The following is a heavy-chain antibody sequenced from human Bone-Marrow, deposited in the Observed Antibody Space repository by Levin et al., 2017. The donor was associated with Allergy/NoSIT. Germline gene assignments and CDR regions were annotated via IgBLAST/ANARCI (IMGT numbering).Heavy chain of an antibody. D-gene: IGHD2-15*01. J-gene: IGHJ4*02. Sequence: SCAAFGFTFNNYWMRWVRQTPGKGLESVANIKNDGSETYYVDSVKGRFTISRDNARNSLHLQMNSLRAEDTAVYYCATAVRRIAFDYWGQGNLVTVSS. CDR3: ATAVRRIAFDY. CDR2: IKNDGSET. V-gene: IGHV3-7*01. CDR1: GFTFNNYW.